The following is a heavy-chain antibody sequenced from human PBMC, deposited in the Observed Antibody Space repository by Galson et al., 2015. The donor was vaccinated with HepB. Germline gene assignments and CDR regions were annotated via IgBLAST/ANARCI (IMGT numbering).Heavy chain of an antibody. D-gene: IGHD2-21*01. Sequence: SLRLSCAASGFNVSSNYMSWVRQAPGKGLEWVSVIYSGGSTYYADSVRGRFTISRDNSKDTLYFQMNSLRADDTAVYYCARGPFGLIDGMGVWGQGTTVTVSS. J-gene: IGHJ6*02. CDR2: IYSGGST. CDR3: ARGPFGLIDGMGV. CDR1: GFNVSSNY. V-gene: IGHV3-53*01.